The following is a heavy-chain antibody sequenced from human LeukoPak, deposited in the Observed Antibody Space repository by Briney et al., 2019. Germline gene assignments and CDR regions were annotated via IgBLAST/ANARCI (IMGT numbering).Heavy chain of an antibody. CDR2: ISSSSSYI. J-gene: IGHJ4*02. CDR1: GFTFSSYS. Sequence: GGSLRLSCAASGFTFSSYSMNWVRQAPGKGLEWVSSISSSSSYIYYADSVKGRFTISRDNAKNSLYLQMNSLRAEDTALYYCARDLNVGVVVTGRGVFDYWGQGTLVTVSS. D-gene: IGHD2-21*02. V-gene: IGHV3-21*04. CDR3: ARDLNVGVVVTGRGVFDY.